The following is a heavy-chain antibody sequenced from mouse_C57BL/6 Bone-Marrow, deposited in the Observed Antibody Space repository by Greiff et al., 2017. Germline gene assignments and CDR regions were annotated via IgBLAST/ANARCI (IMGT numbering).Heavy chain of an antibody. D-gene: IGHD3-1*01. Sequence: VQLVQSGAELARPGASVKMSCKASGYTFTSYTMHWVKQRPGQGLEWIGYINPSSGDTQYNQQFKDKATLTADKSSSTAYMQLSSLTSEVSAVYYCARFPAQEWSFDVWGTVTTVTV. V-gene: IGHV1-4*01. CDR1: GYTFTSYT. J-gene: IGHJ1*03. CDR3: ARFPAQEWSFDV. CDR2: INPSSGDT.